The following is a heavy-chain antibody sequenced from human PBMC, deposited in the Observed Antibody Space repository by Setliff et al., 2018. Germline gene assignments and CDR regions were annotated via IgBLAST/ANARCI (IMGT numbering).Heavy chain of an antibody. CDR2: INHSGST. V-gene: IGHV4-34*01. J-gene: IGHJ4*02. Sequence: SETLSLTCAVYTGSFSGNYWSWLRQPPGKGLEWIGEINHSGSTNYNPSLKSRVTISVDTSKNQLSLNLSSVTAADTAVYYCARGRYYGSGSYSLWGQGTLVTVSS. D-gene: IGHD3-10*01. CDR3: ARGRYYGSGSYSL. CDR1: TGSFSGNY.